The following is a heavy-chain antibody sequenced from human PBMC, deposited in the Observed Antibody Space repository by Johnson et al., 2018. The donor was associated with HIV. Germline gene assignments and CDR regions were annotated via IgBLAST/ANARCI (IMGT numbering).Heavy chain of an antibody. CDR3: TTAIVIDAFDI. V-gene: IGHV3-66*01. D-gene: IGHD3-16*02. Sequence: MQLVESGGGLVKPGGSLRLSCAASGFTFSDYYMSWVRQAPGKGLEWVSVIYSGGSTYYADSVKGRFTISRDNSKNTLYLQMNSLTTEDTAVYYCTTAIVIDAFDIWGQGTMVTVAS. CDR1: GFTFSDYY. CDR2: IYSGGST. J-gene: IGHJ3*02.